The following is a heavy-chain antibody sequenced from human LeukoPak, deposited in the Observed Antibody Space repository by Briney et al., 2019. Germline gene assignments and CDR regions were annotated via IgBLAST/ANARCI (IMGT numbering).Heavy chain of an antibody. V-gene: IGHV4-59*12. CDR2: IYYSGST. CDR3: ARDSWHYGDYFNWYFDL. J-gene: IGHJ2*01. CDR1: GGSISGYY. Sequence: SETLSLTCTVSGGSISGYYWSWIRQPPGKGLEWIAYIYYSGSTNCNPSLKSRVTISVDTSKNQFSLRLSSVTAADTAVYYCARDSWHYGDYFNWYFDLWGRGTLVTVSS. D-gene: IGHD4-17*01.